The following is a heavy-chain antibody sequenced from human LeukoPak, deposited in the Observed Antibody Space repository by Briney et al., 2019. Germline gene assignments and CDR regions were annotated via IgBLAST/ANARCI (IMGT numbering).Heavy chain of an antibody. CDR3: ARDRIKSGSYYFDY. CDR2: ISGRSSTI. D-gene: IGHD1-26*01. J-gene: IGHJ4*02. Sequence: GGSLSLSCAASAFTFSDYSMNWLRQAPGRGREGVSYISGRSSTIYYADSVKGRFTNSRDNAKNSMYLQMNSLRAEDTAVYYCARDRIKSGSYYFDYWGQGTLVTVSS. CDR1: AFTFSDYS. V-gene: IGHV3-48*01.